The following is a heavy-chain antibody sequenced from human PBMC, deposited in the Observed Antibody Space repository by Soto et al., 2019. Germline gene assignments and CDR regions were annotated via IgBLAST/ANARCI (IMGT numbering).Heavy chain of an antibody. J-gene: IGHJ6*02. CDR3: TTDGAYCSGGSCWYYYYYGMDV. V-gene: IGHV3-15*07. CDR1: GFTFSNAW. Sequence: EVQLVESGGGLVKPGGSLRLSCAASGFTFSNAWMNWVRQAPGKGLEWVGRIKSKTDGGTTDYAVPVKGRFTISSDDSKNTLYLQMNSLKTEDTAVYYCTTDGAYCSGGSCWYYYYYGMDVWGQGTTVTVSS. D-gene: IGHD2-15*01. CDR2: IKSKTDGGTT.